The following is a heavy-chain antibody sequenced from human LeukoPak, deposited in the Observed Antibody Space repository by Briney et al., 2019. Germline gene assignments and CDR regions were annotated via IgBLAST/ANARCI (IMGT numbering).Heavy chain of an antibody. CDR3: ARDDYNRL. CDR2: SDTSSA. V-gene: IGHV3-74*01. CDR1: GFTLDDLW. Sequence: GYPRLSCAASGFTLDDLWMHWVRQVPGKGLEWVSRSDTSSATFADSVRGRFTVSRDNLKNTLYLQMNSLRAEDTAEYYCARDDYNRLWGQGTLVTVS. J-gene: IGHJ4*02. D-gene: IGHD4-11*01.